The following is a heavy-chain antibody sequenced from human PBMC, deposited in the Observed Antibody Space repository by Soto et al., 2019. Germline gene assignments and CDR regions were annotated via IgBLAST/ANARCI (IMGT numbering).Heavy chain of an antibody. J-gene: IGHJ2*01. Sequence: QVQLVQSGAEVKKPGSSVKVSCKASGGTFSSYAISWVRQAPGQGLEWMGGIIPIFGTANYAQKFQGRVTITADESTSTAYLELSSLRSEDTAVYYCARWGDGYNYPEGYFDLWGRGTLVTVSS. CDR3: ARWGDGYNYPEGYFDL. V-gene: IGHV1-69*12. D-gene: IGHD5-12*01. CDR2: IIPIFGTA. CDR1: GGTFSSYA.